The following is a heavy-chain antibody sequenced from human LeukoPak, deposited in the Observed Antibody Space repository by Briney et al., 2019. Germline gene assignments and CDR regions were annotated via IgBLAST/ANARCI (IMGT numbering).Heavy chain of an antibody. CDR3: AKGGDFWSGYFGAFDI. CDR1: GFTFSSYL. D-gene: IGHD3-3*01. CDR2: ISGSGGST. V-gene: IGHV3-23*01. Sequence: GGSLRLSCAASGFTFSSYLMTWVRQAPGKGLEWVSAISGSGGSTYYADSVKGRFTISRDNSKNTLYLQMNSLRAEDTAVYYCAKGGDFWSGYFGAFDIWGQGTMVTVSS. J-gene: IGHJ3*02.